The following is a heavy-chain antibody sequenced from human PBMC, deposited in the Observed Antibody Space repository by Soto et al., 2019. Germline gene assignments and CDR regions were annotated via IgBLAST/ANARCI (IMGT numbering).Heavy chain of an antibody. Sequence: PAESLNISCTGSGYRFTIYWIGWVRQMPGKGLEWMGIIYPGDYDTRYSPSFQGQVTISTDKSISTAYLQWSSLKASDTAMYYCARHGPRVYYDNSDYYHYGMDVWGQGTTVTVSS. CDR3: ARHGPRVYYDNSDYYHYGMDV. CDR1: GYRFTIYW. J-gene: IGHJ6*02. V-gene: IGHV5-51*01. CDR2: IYPGDYDT. D-gene: IGHD3-22*01.